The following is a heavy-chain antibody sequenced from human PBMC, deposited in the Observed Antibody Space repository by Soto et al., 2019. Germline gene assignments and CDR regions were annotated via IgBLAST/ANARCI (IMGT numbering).Heavy chain of an antibody. Sequence: QVQLQESGPGLVKPSETLSLTCTVSGASISRTSSYWGWIRQPPGKGLEWIASINYSGTTYYNPSLKSRVTMSVDTSRNQFSLRLTSVTAADTGIHFCARRANVPSWYFDLWGREKPVIVSS. CDR1: GASISRTSSY. CDR3: ARRANVPSWYFDL. CDR2: INYSGTT. D-gene: IGHD3-10*02. J-gene: IGHJ2*01. V-gene: IGHV4-39*01.